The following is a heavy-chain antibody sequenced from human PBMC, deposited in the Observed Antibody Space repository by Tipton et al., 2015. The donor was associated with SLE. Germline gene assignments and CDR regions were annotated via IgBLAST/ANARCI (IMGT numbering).Heavy chain of an antibody. CDR1: GGSFSGDY. Sequence: TLSLTCAVYGGSFSGDYWSWIRQPPGKGLEWIGEINHSGSTNYNPSLKSRVTISVDTSKNQFSLKLSSVTAADTAVYYCAREGAGWSYWGQGTLVTVSS. CDR2: INHSGST. V-gene: IGHV4-34*01. D-gene: IGHD2-15*01. J-gene: IGHJ4*02. CDR3: AREGAGWSY.